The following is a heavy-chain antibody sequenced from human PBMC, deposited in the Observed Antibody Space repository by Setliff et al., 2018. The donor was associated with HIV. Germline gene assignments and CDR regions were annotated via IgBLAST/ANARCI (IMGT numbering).Heavy chain of an antibody. V-gene: IGHV1-18*01. CDR2: IGSYSGYT. CDR1: NYTLINYG. CDR3: VRGHCNSDKCWYTWFDP. D-gene: IGHD2-2*01. J-gene: IGHJ5*02. Sequence: ASVKVSCKASNYTLINYGVSWVRQAPGQGLEWMGWIGSYSGYTIYAQKFQDRLTMTTDTSTTTASMELRSLRSDDTAVYYCVRGHCNSDKCWYTWFDPRGQGTLVTVSS.